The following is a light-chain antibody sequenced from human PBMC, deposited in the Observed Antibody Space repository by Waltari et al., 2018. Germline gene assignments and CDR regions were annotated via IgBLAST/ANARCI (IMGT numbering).Light chain of an antibody. J-gene: IGKJ1*01. Sequence: VLTQSPGTLSLSPGERATLSCRASQSVGKYLAGYQQKPGQAPRLLIYDTSTRATGIPDRFSGSGSGTDFSLTISRLEPEDFAVYYCQKYVSLPATFGQGTKVQIK. CDR3: QKYVSLPAT. CDR1: QSVGKY. V-gene: IGKV3-20*01. CDR2: DTS.